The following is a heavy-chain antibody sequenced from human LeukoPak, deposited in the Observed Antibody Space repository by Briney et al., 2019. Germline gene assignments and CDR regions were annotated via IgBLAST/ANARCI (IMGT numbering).Heavy chain of an antibody. V-gene: IGHV1-3*01. D-gene: IGHD3-10*01. CDR3: ARDSITMVRLRFDP. J-gene: IGHJ5*02. CDR2: INAGNGNT. CDR1: GYTFTSYA. Sequence: ASVKVSCKASGYTFTSYAMHWVRQAPGQRLEWMGWINAGNGNTKYSQKFQGRVTITRDTSASTAYMELSSLRSEDTAVYYCARDSITMVRLRFDPWGQGTLVTVSS.